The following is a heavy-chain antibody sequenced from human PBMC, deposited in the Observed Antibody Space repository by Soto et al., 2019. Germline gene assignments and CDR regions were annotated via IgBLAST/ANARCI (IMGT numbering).Heavy chain of an antibody. D-gene: IGHD1-26*01. Sequence: GASVNVSCKSSGFTFADSSVQWVRQARGQRLEWIGRIVVDSGNTKYAQRFTERVTISWDMSTITAFMELRSLRSEDTAVYYCATANNTSPFDFWGLGTLVTVSS. CDR1: GFTFADSS. CDR3: ATANNTSPFDF. J-gene: IGHJ4*02. V-gene: IGHV1-58*01. CDR2: IVVDSGNT.